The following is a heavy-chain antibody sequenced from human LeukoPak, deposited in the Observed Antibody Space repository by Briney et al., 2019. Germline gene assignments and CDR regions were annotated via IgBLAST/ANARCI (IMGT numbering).Heavy chain of an antibody. J-gene: IGHJ4*02. D-gene: IGHD5-24*01. Sequence: GGSLRLSCAVSGFTVSLNYMNWVRQAPGKGLEWVSSISSSGNYIYYADSMRGRFTISRDNAKNSVYLQMSSLRAEDTAVYYCAGHPAEMNTLWGQGTLVTVSS. CDR2: ISSSGNYI. CDR1: GFTVSLNY. V-gene: IGHV3-21*01. CDR3: AGHPAEMNTL.